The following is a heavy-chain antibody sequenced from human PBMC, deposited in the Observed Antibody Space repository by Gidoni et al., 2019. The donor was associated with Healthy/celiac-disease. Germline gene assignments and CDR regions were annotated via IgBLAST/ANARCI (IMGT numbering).Heavy chain of an antibody. Sequence: QVQLQESGPGLVKPSETLSLTCAVPGYSISSGYYWGWIRQPPGKGLEWIGSIYHSGSTYYNPSLKSRVTISVDTSKNQFSLKLSSVTAADTAVYYCARGVAAAGISGWGQGTLVTVSS. V-gene: IGHV4-38-2*01. D-gene: IGHD6-13*01. CDR3: ARGVAAAGISG. CDR1: GYSISSGYY. CDR2: IYHSGST. J-gene: IGHJ4*02.